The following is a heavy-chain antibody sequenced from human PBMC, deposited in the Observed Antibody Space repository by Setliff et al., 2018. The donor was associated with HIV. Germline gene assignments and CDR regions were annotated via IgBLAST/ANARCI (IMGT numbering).Heavy chain of an antibody. J-gene: IGHJ6*03. V-gene: IGHV4-34*01. Sequence: PSETLSLTCAVHVGSFSGHYWIWIRQPPGKGLEWIGETNPSGSTKYNPSLKSRVTISVDRSKNQFFLKLTSVTAADTAVYYCARGQDLGATWTGYYYYYMDVWGKGTTFTVSS. CDR1: VGSFSGHY. D-gene: IGHD1-26*01. CDR3: ARGQDLGATWTGYYYYYMDV. CDR2: TNPSGST.